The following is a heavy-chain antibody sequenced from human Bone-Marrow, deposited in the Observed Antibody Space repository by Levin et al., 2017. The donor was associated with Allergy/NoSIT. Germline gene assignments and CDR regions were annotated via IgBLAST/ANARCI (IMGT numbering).Heavy chain of an antibody. Sequence: ESLKISCAVSGGSVSSSSFYWTWIRQPPGKGLEWIGTMYYGGSTDYNASLKSRATISVDSSDDRFSLILTSVTAADTAVYYCARDQGSNWYFDLWGRGTLVTVSA. J-gene: IGHJ2*01. CDR2: MYYGGST. CDR1: GGSVSSSSFY. CDR3: ARDQGSNWYFDL. V-gene: IGHV4-39*07.